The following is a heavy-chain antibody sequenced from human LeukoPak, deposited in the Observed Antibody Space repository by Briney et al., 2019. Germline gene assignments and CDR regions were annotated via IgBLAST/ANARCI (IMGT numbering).Heavy chain of an antibody. V-gene: IGHV3-23*01. J-gene: IGHJ4*02. CDR2: ISGSGGST. Sequence: GGSLRLSCAASGFTVSSNYMSWVRQAPGKGLEWVSAISGSGGSTYYADSVKGRFTISRDNSKNTLYLQMNSLRAEDTAVYYCAKGAGYSSSLHFDYWGQGTLVTVSS. CDR1: GFTVSSNY. CDR3: AKGAGYSSSLHFDY. D-gene: IGHD6-13*01.